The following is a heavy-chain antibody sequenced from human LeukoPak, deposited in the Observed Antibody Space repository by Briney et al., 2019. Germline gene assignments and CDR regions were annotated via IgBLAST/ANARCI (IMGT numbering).Heavy chain of an antibody. CDR3: ARESAYAFDY. V-gene: IGHV3-48*01. Sequence: TGGSLRLSCAASGFTFSGYSMTWVRQAPGKGLEWVSYISSTSSIMLYGDSVKGRFTISRDNDKKSLYLQMNSLGAEDTAMYYCARESAYAFDYWGQGILVTVSS. CDR2: ISSTSSIM. J-gene: IGHJ4*02. CDR1: GFTFSGYS. D-gene: IGHD5-12*01.